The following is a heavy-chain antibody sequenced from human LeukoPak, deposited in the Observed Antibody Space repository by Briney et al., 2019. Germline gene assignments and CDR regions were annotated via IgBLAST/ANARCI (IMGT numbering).Heavy chain of an antibody. CDR1: GYTFTSYD. D-gene: IGHD6-13*01. V-gene: IGHV1-8*01. Sequence: ASVKVSCKASGYTFTSYDINWVRQATGQGLEWMGWMNPNSGNTGYAQKFQGRVTMTRNTSISTAYMELSSLRSEDTAVYYCARVGSSSWYDPNAYWGQGTLVTVSS. J-gene: IGHJ4*02. CDR2: MNPNSGNT. CDR3: ARVGSSSWYDPNAY.